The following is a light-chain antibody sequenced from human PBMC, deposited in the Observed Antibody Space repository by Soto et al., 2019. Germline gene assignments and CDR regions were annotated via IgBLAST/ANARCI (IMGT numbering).Light chain of an antibody. V-gene: IGKV1-5*03. J-gene: IGKJ1*01. Sequence: DIQMTQSPSTLSASVGDRVTITCRASQSISSWLAWYQKKPGKAPRVLIYKATSLESGVPSRFSGSGSGTEFTLTISSLQPDDFATYYCQQYKTYFPWTFGQGTKVDIK. CDR3: QQYKTYFPWT. CDR1: QSISSW. CDR2: KAT.